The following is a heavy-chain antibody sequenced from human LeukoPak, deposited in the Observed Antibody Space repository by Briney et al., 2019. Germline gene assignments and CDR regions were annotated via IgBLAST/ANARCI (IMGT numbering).Heavy chain of an antibody. CDR2: IYYSGIT. Sequence: PSETLSLTCTVSGCSISSYYWSWTRQPPGKGLEWIGYIYYSGITNYNPSLKSRVTISVDTSKNQFSLKLSSVTAADTVVYYCARDCLFSGYSYGDWYFDLWGRGTLVTVSS. CDR1: GCSISSYY. J-gene: IGHJ2*01. V-gene: IGHV4-59*01. D-gene: IGHD5-18*01. CDR3: ARDCLFSGYSYGDWYFDL.